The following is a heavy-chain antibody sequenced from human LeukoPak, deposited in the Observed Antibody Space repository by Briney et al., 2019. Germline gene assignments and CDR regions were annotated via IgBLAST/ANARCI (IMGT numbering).Heavy chain of an antibody. D-gene: IGHD3-16*02. CDR2: IYSGGST. CDR1: GFTVSSNY. J-gene: IGHJ4*02. Sequence: GGSLRLSCAASGFTVSSNYMSWVRQAPGKGLEWVSVIYSGGSTYYADSVKGRFTISRDNSKNTLYLQMNSLRAEDTAVYYCAREDYVWGSYRSSGSDWGQGTLVTVPS. CDR3: AREDYVWGSYRSSGSD. V-gene: IGHV3-66*01.